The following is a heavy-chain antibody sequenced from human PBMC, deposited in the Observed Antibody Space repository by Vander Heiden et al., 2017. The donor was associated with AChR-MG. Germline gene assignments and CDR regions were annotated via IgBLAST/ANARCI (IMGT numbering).Heavy chain of an antibody. CDR2: ISDGGGST. V-gene: IGHV3-23*01. Sequence: EVQLLESGGGVVQPGGPLRLRRGASGSTFRTQPMNWVRQAPGKGLEWVSAISDGGGSTYYAGSVKGRFTISRDNSKSTVYLQMNSLRADDTAVYYCAKRIFGGGALLVPPSLDYWGQGTLVTVSS. J-gene: IGHJ4*02. D-gene: IGHD2-2*01. CDR1: GSTFRTQP. CDR3: AKRIFGGGALLVPPSLDY.